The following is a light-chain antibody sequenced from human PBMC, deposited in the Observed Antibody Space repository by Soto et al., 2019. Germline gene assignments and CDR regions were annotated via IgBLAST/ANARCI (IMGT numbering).Light chain of an antibody. Sequence: DIVMTQSPDSLAVSLGERATINGKSSRRLLSRSNNKNSLAWYLQKPGQPPKLLIYWASTRESGVPDPFSGSGSVTDFTLTISSLQAEDVAVSYCQEYFSSQYTVGKGTKLEIK. CDR2: WAS. V-gene: IGKV4-1*01. CDR1: RRLLSRSNNKNS. CDR3: QEYFSSQYT. J-gene: IGKJ2*01.